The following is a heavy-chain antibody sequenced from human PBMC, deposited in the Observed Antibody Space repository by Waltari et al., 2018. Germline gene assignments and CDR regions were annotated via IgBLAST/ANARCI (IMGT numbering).Heavy chain of an antibody. V-gene: IGHV3-74*01. D-gene: IGHD3-9*01. CDR1: GFTFSSYW. Sequence: EVQLGESGGGLVQPGGSLRLSCEASGFTFSSYWMYWVRQAPGKGLVWVSRSHADGSATTYADSVMGRFTISRDNAKNTVFLQMNSLRAEDTAVYYCARGGHFDWLPTDYWGQGTLVTVSS. J-gene: IGHJ4*02. CDR3: ARGGHFDWLPTDY. CDR2: SHADGSAT.